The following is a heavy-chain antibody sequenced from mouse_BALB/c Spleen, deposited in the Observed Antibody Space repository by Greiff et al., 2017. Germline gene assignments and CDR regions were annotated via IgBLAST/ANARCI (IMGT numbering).Heavy chain of an antibody. CDR2: INPSTGYT. D-gene: IGHD2-14*01. J-gene: IGHJ4*01. V-gene: IGHV1-7*01. CDR3: TRCYRYDVRYAMDY. CDR1: GYTFTSYW. Sequence: VQLQQSGAELAKPGASVKMSCKASGYTFTSYWMHWVKQRPGQGLEWIGYINPSTGYTEYNQKFKDKATLTADKSSSTAYMQLSSLTSEDSAVYYCTRCYRYDVRYAMDYWGQGTSVTVSS.